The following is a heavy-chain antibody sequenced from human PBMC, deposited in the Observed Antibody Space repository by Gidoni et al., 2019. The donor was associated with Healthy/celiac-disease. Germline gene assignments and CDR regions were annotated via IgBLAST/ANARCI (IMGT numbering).Heavy chain of an antibody. Sequence: EVQLVESGGGLVQQGGSLRLSCAASGFTFSSYAMGWVRQAPGKGLEWVSAISGSGGSTYYADSVKGRFTISRDNSKNTLYLQMNSLRAEDTAVYYCAKDPEGDYEGDYFDYWGQGTLVTVSS. CDR3: AKDPEGDYEGDYFDY. D-gene: IGHD4-17*01. CDR1: GFTFSSYA. CDR2: ISGSGGST. J-gene: IGHJ4*02. V-gene: IGHV3-23*04.